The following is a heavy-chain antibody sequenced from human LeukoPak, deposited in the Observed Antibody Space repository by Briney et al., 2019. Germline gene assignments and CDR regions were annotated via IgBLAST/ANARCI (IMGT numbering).Heavy chain of an antibody. CDR3: ARVTGSGSYWGYYMDV. CDR1: GGSISSSSYY. Sequence: SETLSLTCTVSGGSISSSSYYWGWIRQPPGKGLEWIGSIYYSGSTYYNPSLKSRVTISVDTSKNQFSLKLSSVTAADTAVYYCARVTGSGSYWGYYMDVWGKGTTVTVSS. V-gene: IGHV4-39*07. CDR2: IYYSGST. D-gene: IGHD3-10*01. J-gene: IGHJ6*03.